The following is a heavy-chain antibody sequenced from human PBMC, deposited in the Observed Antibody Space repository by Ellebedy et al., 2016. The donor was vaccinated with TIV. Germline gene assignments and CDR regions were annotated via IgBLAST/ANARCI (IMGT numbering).Heavy chain of an antibody. J-gene: IGHJ6*02. CDR2: INPDSGGT. V-gene: IGHV1-2*02. D-gene: IGHD4/OR15-4a*01. CDR1: GYTFSANY. CDR3: ARVLRATSGMDV. Sequence: ASVKVSCRASGYTFSANYIHWVRQAPGQGLEWMGWINPDSGGTNLPQKFKGRVTMTRDTSVNTAYMELTRLQSDDTAVYYCARVLRATSGMDVWGQGTTVIVS.